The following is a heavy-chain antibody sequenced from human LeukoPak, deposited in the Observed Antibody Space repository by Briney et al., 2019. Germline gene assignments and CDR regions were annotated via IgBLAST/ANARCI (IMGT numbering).Heavy chain of an antibody. CDR1: GFTFSDSC. D-gene: IGHD3-16*01. CDR3: ATYTHWVAGDV. V-gene: IGHV3-7*01. J-gene: IGHJ6*02. CDR2: MNQDGSEK. Sequence: GGSLRLSCAASGFTFSDSCMSWVRQAPGKGLECVANMNQDGSEKDYVDSVKGRFTISRDNARNSLYLQMGSLRAEDTAVYYCATYTHWVAGDVWGQGTTVTVSS.